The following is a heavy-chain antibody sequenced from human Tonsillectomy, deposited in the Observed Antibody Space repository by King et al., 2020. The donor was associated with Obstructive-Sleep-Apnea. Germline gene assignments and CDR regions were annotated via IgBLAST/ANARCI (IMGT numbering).Heavy chain of an antibody. CDR1: GFTFSSYA. CDR3: AREAIAVAGYAFDI. CDR2: ISYDGSNK. J-gene: IGHJ3*02. V-gene: IGHV3-30*04. Sequence: VQLVESGGGVVQPGRSLRPSCAASGFTFSSYAMHWVRQAPGKGLEWVAVISYDGSNKYYADSVKGRFTISRDNSKNTLYLQMNSLRAEDTAVYYCAREAIAVAGYAFDIWGQGTMVTVSS. D-gene: IGHD6-19*01.